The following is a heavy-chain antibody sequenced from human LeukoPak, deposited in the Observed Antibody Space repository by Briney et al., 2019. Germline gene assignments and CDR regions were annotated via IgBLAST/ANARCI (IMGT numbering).Heavy chain of an antibody. D-gene: IGHD1-7*01. CDR2: MNPNSGNT. V-gene: IGHV1-8*01. CDR3: ARRIAGSGTTLGY. Sequence: GASVKVSCKASGYTFTSYDINWVRQATGQGLEWMGWMNPNSGNTGCAQKFQGRVTMTRNTSISTAYMELSSLRSEDTAVYYWARRIAGSGTTLGYWGQGTLVTVSS. J-gene: IGHJ4*02. CDR1: GYTFTSYD.